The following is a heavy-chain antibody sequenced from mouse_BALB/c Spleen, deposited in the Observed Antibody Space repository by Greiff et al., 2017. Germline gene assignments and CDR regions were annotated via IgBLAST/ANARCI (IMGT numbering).Heavy chain of an antibody. CDR1: GFTFSSYT. D-gene: IGHD2-3*01. V-gene: IGHV5-12-2*01. CDR2: ISNGGGST. CDR3: ARLDGYYEPYYAMDY. J-gene: IGHJ4*01. Sequence: EVQGVESGGGLVQPGGSLKLSCAASGFTFSSYTMSWVRQTPEKRLEWVAYISNGGGSTYYPDTVKGRFTISRDNAKNTLYLQMSSLKSEDTAMYYCARLDGYYEPYYAMDYWGQGTSVTVSS.